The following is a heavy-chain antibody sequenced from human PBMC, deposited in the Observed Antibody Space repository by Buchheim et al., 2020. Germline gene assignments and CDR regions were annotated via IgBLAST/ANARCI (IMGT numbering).Heavy chain of an antibody. CDR3: ARDGGSVAVAGNGVDV. J-gene: IGHJ6*02. CDR1: GGSISGGGYY. CDR2: ISYRGST. Sequence: QVKLQESGPGLVKPSQTLSLTCTVTGGSISGGGYYWTWIRQHPGKGLEWIGYISYRGSTHYNPSLESRVTMSVDTSKNQFSLKLSSLTAADTAIYYCARDGGSVAVAGNGVDVWGQGTT. V-gene: IGHV4-31*03. D-gene: IGHD6-19*01.